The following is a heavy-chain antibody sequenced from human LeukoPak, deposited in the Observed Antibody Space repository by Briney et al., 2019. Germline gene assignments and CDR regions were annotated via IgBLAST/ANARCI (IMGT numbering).Heavy chain of an antibody. CDR2: ISYDGKRE. D-gene: IGHD6-13*01. Sequence: GGSLRLSCTASGFTFSNYAIHWVRQSPGKGLEWVAVISYDGKREFYSDSVKGRFIISRDNVKNILYLQMNSLRAEDTAVYYCARDVAATGTYTDYWGQGTLVTAS. V-gene: IGHV3-30*04. CDR3: ARDVAATGTYTDY. J-gene: IGHJ4*02. CDR1: GFTFSNYA.